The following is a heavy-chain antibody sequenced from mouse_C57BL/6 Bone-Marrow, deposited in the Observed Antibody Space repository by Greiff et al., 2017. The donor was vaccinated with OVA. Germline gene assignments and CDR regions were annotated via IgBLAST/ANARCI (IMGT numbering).Heavy chain of an antibody. Sequence: EVKVEESGGGLVQPGDSLSLSCAASGFTFTNYYMSWVRQPPGKALEWLAFIRNKPNGSTTEYSASVKGRFTISRDNSQSILYLQMNALRAEDIATYYCARYKGRVAVDYFDYWGQGTALTVSS. CDR2: IRNKPNGSTT. J-gene: IGHJ2*01. V-gene: IGHV7-3*01. CDR1: GFTFTNYY. D-gene: IGHD1-1*01. CDR3: ARYKGRVAVDYFDY.